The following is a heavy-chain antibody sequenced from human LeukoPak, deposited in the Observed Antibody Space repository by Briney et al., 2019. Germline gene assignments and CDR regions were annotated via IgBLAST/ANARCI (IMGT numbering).Heavy chain of an antibody. CDR1: GYSFTGYN. D-gene: IGHD2-2*01. CDR2: INPMRGGT. J-gene: IGHJ4*02. CDR3: ARANFLYCSSTSCLFDY. Sequence: ASVKVSCKPSGYSFTGYNMHWVRQAPGQGLEWMGWINPMRGGTKYAQKFQGRLTMTSDTSINTAYMELSRLTSDDTAVYYCARANFLYCSSTSCLFDYWGQGTLVTVSS. V-gene: IGHV1-2*02.